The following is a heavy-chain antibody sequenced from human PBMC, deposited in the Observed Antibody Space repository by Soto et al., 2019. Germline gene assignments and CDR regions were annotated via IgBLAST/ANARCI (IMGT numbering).Heavy chain of an antibody. J-gene: IGHJ3*02. CDR1: GFTFSSYG. CDR3: ARGDTPMITGMDSFDI. V-gene: IGHV3-7*01. Sequence: LRLSCSASGFTFSSYGMHWVRQAPGKGLEWVANIKQDGTEKNYVDSVKGRFTISRDNARKSLYLQMDSLRAEDTAVYFCARGDTPMITGMDSFDIWGQGTMVTVSS. CDR2: IKQDGTEK. D-gene: IGHD5-18*01.